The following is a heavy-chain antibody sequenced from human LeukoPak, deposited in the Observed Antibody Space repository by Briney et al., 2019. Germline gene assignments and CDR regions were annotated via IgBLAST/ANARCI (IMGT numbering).Heavy chain of an antibody. V-gene: IGHV1-18*01. CDR1: GYTFTSYG. CDR3: ARTSSYYSWPHGGRDTFDY. CDR2: ISAYNGNT. Sequence: ASVKVSCKASGYTFTSYGISWVRQAPGQGLEWMGWISAYNGNTNYAQKLQGRVTMTTDTSTSTAYMELRSLRSDDTAVYYCARTSSYYSWPHGGRDTFDYWGQGTLVTVSS. J-gene: IGHJ4*02. D-gene: IGHD3-22*01.